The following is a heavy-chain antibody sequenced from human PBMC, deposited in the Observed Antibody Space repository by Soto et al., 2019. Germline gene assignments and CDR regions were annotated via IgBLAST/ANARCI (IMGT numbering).Heavy chain of an antibody. CDR1: GCTFSSYA. CDR2: SIPIFGTA. V-gene: IGHV1-69*13. J-gene: IGHJ5*02. D-gene: IGHD3-22*01. Sequence: SVKVSCKASGCTFSSYAISWVRQAPGQGLEWMGGSIPIFGTANYAQKCQVRVTITADESTSTAYMELSSLSSEDTAVYYCARDREFGYCDSSGYYWFDPWGQGTLVTVSS. CDR3: ARDREFGYCDSSGYYWFDP.